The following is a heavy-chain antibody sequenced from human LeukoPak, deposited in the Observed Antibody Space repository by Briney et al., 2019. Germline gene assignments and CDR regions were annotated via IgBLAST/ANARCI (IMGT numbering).Heavy chain of an antibody. J-gene: IGHJ4*02. CDR1: GGSISSYY. V-gene: IGHV4-4*07. CDR2: IYTSGST. D-gene: IGHD6-13*01. Sequence: SETLSLTCTVSGGSISSYYWSWIRQPAGKGLEWIGRIYTSGSTNYNPSLKGRVTMSVDTSKNQFSLKLSSVTAADTAVYYCARDPARESSSWYYFDYWGQGTLVTVSS. CDR3: ARDPARESSSWYYFDY.